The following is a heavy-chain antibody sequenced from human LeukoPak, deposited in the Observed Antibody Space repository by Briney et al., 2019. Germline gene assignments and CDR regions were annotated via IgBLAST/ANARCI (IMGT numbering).Heavy chain of an antibody. Sequence: GGSLRLSCAASGFTFDDYGMSWVRQAPGKGLEWVSGINWNGGSTGYADSVKGRFTISRDNAKNSLFLQLNSLRAEDTAVYYCARDLVSPLWYFDLWGRGTLVTVSS. CDR3: ARDLVSPLWYFDL. J-gene: IGHJ2*01. CDR2: INWNGGST. V-gene: IGHV3-20*04. CDR1: GFTFDDYG.